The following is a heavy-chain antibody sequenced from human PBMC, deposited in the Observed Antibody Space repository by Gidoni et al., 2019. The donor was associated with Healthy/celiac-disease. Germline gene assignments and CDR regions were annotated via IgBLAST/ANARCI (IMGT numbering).Heavy chain of an antibody. CDR1: GFTFSVYP. CDR2: ISGSGGST. CDR3: AKLYGSGSYYNNNWFDP. D-gene: IGHD3-10*01. J-gene: IGHJ5*02. V-gene: IGHV3-23*04. Sequence: EVQLVESGGGLVQPGGSLRLSCAASGFTFSVYPMSWVRQAPGKGLEWVSGISGSGGSTYYADSVKGRFTIPRDNSKNKLYLQMNSLRAEDTAVYYCAKLYGSGSYYNNNWFDPWGQGTLVTVSS.